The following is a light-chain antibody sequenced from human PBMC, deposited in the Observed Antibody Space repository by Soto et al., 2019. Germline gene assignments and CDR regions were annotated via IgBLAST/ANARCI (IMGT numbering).Light chain of an antibody. V-gene: IGKV1-12*01. CDR3: QQANSFPLT. CDR2: DAS. J-gene: IGKJ4*01. Sequence: DIQMTQSPSSVSASVGDRVTITCRASQYVSSWLAWYQQKPGKAPKRLIFDASNLDSGAPSRFSGSRSGTDFTLTIFSLQPEDGSTYYCQQANSFPLTFGGGTKVEIK. CDR1: QYVSSW.